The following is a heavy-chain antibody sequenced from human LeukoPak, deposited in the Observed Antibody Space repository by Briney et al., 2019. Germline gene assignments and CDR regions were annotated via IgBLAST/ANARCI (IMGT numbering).Heavy chain of an antibody. J-gene: IGHJ4*02. V-gene: IGHV3-53*01. Sequence: PGGSLRLSCAASGFTVSSSYMSWVRQAPGEGLEWVSVIYSGVSTYYADSVRGRFTISRDNSKNTLYLQMNSLRAEDTAMYYCARASAKYYYDSSGYLFDYWGQGTLVTVSS. CDR2: IYSGVST. D-gene: IGHD3-22*01. CDR1: GFTVSSSY. CDR3: ARASAKYYYDSSGYLFDY.